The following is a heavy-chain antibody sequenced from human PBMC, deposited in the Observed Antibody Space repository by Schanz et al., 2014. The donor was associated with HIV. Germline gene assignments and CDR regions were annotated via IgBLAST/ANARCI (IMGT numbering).Heavy chain of an antibody. Sequence: QVQLVESGGGVVQPGGSLRLSCAASGFTFRNYAMHWVRHVPGEGLEWVAVIWYDGSNKYYADSVKGRFTISRDNSKKTLYLQMNSLRAEDTAVYYCARGEAITYYYHYYGMDVWGQGTTVTVSS. CDR2: IWYDGSNK. D-gene: IGHD1-20*01. CDR1: GFTFRNYA. V-gene: IGHV3-33*01. CDR3: ARGEAITYYYHYYGMDV. J-gene: IGHJ6*02.